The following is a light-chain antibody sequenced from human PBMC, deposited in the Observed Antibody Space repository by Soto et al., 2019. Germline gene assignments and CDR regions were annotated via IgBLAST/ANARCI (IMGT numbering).Light chain of an antibody. CDR1: QDINKT. Sequence: DIQMTQSPSSLSASVGDRVIITCQAMQDINKTLIWYQQKPGNSPKLLVSDASELETGVPSRFSGSGSETGFTFTISSLQPEDFATYYCQQYESLPLTFGQGTRLEIK. J-gene: IGKJ5*01. CDR2: DAS. CDR3: QQYESLPLT. V-gene: IGKV1-33*01.